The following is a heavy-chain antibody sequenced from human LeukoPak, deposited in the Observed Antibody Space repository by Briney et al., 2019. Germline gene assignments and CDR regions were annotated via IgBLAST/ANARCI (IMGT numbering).Heavy chain of an antibody. CDR3: AHRASKDLED. CDR1: GLSLPTGGRN. CDR2: IYWCDEK. J-gene: IGHJ4*02. Sequence: ESGPTLLHPSRPRTLTFTLSGLSLPTGGRNVAWIRQPPEQALEWLSVIYWCDEKRNRPSVKNQLTINQDIFRNQVVLTMANMDPVDTATYYCAHRASKDLEDWGPGILVSVSS. V-gene: IGHV2-5*01.